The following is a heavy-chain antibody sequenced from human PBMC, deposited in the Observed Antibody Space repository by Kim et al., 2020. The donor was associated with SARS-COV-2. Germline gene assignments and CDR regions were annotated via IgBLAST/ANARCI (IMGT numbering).Heavy chain of an antibody. Sequence: SETLSLTCTVSGYSIGSSGYFWGWVRQPPGKGLEWIGSIYYNGNTYYNPSLKSRVTISGDTSKNQFSLKLSSVTAADTAVYYCVTSLGFSSGDWGQGTLVTVSS. J-gene: IGHJ4*02. CDR3: VTSLGFSSGD. D-gene: IGHD3-16*01. CDR2: IYYNGNT. CDR1: GYSIGSSGYF. V-gene: IGHV4-39*07.